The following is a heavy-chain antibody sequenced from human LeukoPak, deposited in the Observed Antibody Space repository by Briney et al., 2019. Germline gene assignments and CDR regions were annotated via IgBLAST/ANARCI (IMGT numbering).Heavy chain of an antibody. V-gene: IGHV3-64D*06. CDR3: VKGKGIAVTSLDY. J-gene: IGHJ4*02. CDR2: ISSNGGST. D-gene: IGHD6-19*01. CDR1: GFIFSNYA. Sequence: GGSLRLSCSASGFIFSNYAMHWVRQAPGKGLEYVSAISSNGGSTYYADSVKDRFTISRDNSKNTLYLQMSSLRAEDTAVYYCVKGKGIAVTSLDYWGQGTLVTVSS.